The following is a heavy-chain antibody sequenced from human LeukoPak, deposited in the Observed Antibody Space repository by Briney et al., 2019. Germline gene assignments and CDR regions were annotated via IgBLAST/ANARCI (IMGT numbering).Heavy chain of an antibody. V-gene: IGHV3-30-3*01. J-gene: IGHJ4*02. CDR3: ARDFGRFGEYVPDY. Sequence: GGSLRLSCAASGFTFSSYAMHWVRQAPGKGLEWEAVISYDGSNKYYADSVKGRFTISRDNSKNTLYLQMNSLRAEDTAVYYCARDFGRFGEYVPDYWGQGTLVTVSS. D-gene: IGHD3-10*01. CDR2: ISYDGSNK. CDR1: GFTFSSYA.